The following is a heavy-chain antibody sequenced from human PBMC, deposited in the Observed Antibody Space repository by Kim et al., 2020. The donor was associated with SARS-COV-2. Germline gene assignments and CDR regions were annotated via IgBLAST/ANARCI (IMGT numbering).Heavy chain of an antibody. CDR2: ISGSGGST. J-gene: IGHJ5*02. D-gene: IGHD2-8*02. V-gene: IGHV3-23*01. CDR1: GFTFSSYA. CDR3: AKVGSGSWWWEDAETDEDRNWFDP. Sequence: GGSLRLSCAASGFTFSSYAMSWVRQAPGKGLEWVSAISGSGGSTYYADSVKGRFTISRDNSKNTLYLQMNSLRAEDTAVYYCAKVGSGSWWWEDAETDEDRNWFDPWGQGTLVTVSS.